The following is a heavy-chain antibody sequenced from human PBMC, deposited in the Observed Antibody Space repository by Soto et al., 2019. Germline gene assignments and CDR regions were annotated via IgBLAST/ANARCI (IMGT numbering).Heavy chain of an antibody. D-gene: IGHD2-15*01. CDR3: ARGIATGQLDT. CDR1: GYTFTRYT. V-gene: IGHV1-3*01. J-gene: IGHJ5*02. Sequence: GASVKVSCKASGYTFTRYTMNWVRQAPGQRLEWMGWINPDSGNTKSSQKFQDRVIITRDTSASTAYMDLSSLRSEDTAVYYCARGIATGQLDTWGQGTLVTVSS. CDR2: INPDSGNT.